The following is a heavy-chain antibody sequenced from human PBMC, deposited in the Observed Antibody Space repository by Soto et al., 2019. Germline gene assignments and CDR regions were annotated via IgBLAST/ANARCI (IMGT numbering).Heavy chain of an antibody. CDR1: GFTFSNYD. V-gene: IGHV3-23*01. J-gene: IGHJ5*02. CDR2: VTANGANT. D-gene: IGHD3-10*01. CDR3: SKVSGGVGGS. Sequence: EVQLLESGGGLVQPGGSLRLSCATSGFTFSNYDMSWLRQAPGEGLEWVSAVTANGANTYYAHSVKGRFTVSRDNSKNTLFLQLDSLRAEDTAIYSCSKVSGGVGGSWGQGTLVTVSS.